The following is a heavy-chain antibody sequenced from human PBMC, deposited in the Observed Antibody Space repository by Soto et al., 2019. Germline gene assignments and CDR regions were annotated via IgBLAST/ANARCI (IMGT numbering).Heavy chain of an antibody. D-gene: IGHD3-3*01. CDR2: LSSTGGST. J-gene: IGHJ6*02. CDR3: AKDQGFLEWIPQGGLDV. V-gene: IGHV3-23*01. Sequence: EVQLLESGGGLAQPGGSLRLSCEVSGFTFRKYVMTWVRQAPGKGLEWVSSLSSTGGSTYYADSVKGRFTVSRDNSTNTLFLQMNSLRAEDTAIYDCAKDQGFLEWIPQGGLDVWGPGTTVAVSS. CDR1: GFTFRKYV.